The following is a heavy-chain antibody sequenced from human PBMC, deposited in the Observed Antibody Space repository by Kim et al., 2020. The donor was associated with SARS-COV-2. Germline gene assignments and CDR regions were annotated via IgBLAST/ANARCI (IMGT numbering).Heavy chain of an antibody. CDR3: ARGSGIMGYYYYYGMDV. Sequence: ASVKVSCKASGYTFTGYYMHWVRQAPGQGLEWMGRINPNSGGTNYAQKFQGRVTMTRDTSISTAYMELSRLRSDDTAVYYCARGSGIMGYYYYYGMDVWGQGTTVTVSS. CDR2: INPNSGGT. V-gene: IGHV1-2*06. CDR1: GYTFTGYY. D-gene: IGHD3-16*01. J-gene: IGHJ6*02.